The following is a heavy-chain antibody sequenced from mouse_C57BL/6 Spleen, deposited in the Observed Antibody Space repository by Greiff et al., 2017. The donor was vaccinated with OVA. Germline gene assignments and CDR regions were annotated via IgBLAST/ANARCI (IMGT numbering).Heavy chain of an antibody. CDR2: INPNNGGT. D-gene: IGHD1-1*02. CDR3: SLWSDY. J-gene: IGHJ2*01. Sequence: VQLQQSGPELVKPGASVKISCKASGYTFTDYYMNWVKQSHGKSLEWIGDINPNNGGTSYNQKFKGKATLTVDKSSSTAYMELRSLTSEDSAVYYCSLWSDYWGQGTTLTVSS. V-gene: IGHV1-26*01. CDR1: GYTFTDYY.